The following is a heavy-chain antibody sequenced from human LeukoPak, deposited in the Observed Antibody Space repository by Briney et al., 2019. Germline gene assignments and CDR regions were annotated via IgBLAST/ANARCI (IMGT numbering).Heavy chain of an antibody. Sequence: SETLSLTCAVYGGSPSGFYCSWIRQPPGTGLEWIGEINHSGGTNFNPSLKSRVTISVDTSKSHFSLRLSSVTGADTAVYYCATTRPGPTYFYYGLGVWGQGTTVTVSS. D-gene: IGHD4-17*01. CDR2: INHSGGT. CDR1: GGSPSGFY. CDR3: ATTRPGPTYFYYGLGV. J-gene: IGHJ6*02. V-gene: IGHV4-34*01.